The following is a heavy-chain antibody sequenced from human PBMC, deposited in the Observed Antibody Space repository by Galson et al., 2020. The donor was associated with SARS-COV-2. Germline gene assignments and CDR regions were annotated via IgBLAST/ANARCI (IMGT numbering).Heavy chain of an antibody. J-gene: IGHJ4*02. D-gene: IGHD3-9*01. Sequence: SGPTQVKPTQTRTLTCTLSGFSLSTSGMRVSWIRQPPGKALEWLALIGRDDDKYYSTSLKTRLTISKDTSKNQVVLTMTNMDPVDTATYYCARIPFWDILTGSYYFDYWGQGTLVTVSS. V-gene: IGHV2-70*01. CDR3: ARIPFWDILTGSYYFDY. CDR2: IGRDDDK. CDR1: GFSLSTSGMR.